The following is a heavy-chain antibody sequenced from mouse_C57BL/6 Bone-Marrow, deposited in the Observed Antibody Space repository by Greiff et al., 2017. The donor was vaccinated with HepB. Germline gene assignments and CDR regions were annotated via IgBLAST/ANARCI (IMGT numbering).Heavy chain of an antibody. CDR1: GFTFSSYA. V-gene: IGHV5-4*03. D-gene: IGHD1-1*01. Sequence: EVMLVESGGGLVKPGGSLKLSCAASGFTFSSYAMSWVRQTPEKRLEWVATISDGGSYTYYPDNVKGRFTISRDNAKNNLYLQMSHLKSEDTAMYYCARGKNYGSSYWYFDVWGTGTTVTVSS. J-gene: IGHJ1*03. CDR3: ARGKNYGSSYWYFDV. CDR2: ISDGGSYT.